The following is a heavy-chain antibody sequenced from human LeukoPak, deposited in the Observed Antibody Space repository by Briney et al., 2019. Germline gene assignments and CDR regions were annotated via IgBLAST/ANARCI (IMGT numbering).Heavy chain of an antibody. D-gene: IGHD3-3*01. Sequence: GGSLRLSCAASGFTFSSYAMHWVRQAPGKGLEWVAVISYDGSNKYYADSVKGRFTISRDNSKNTLYLQMNSLRAEDTAVYYCASPYYDFWSGYYPPWYYYYYMDVWGKGTTVTVSS. CDR3: ASPYYDFWSGYYPPWYYYYYMDV. J-gene: IGHJ6*03. CDR2: ISYDGSNK. V-gene: IGHV3-30*01. CDR1: GFTFSSYA.